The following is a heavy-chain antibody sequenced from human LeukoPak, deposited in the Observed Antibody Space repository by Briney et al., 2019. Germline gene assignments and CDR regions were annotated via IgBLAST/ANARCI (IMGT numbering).Heavy chain of an antibody. CDR3: ARGLLWFGELSGMDV. D-gene: IGHD3-10*01. V-gene: IGHV1-2*07. CDR1: GYTFTVYY. CDR2: INPNSGGT. Sequence: ASVNVSYKASGYTFTVYYMHWVRQAPGQGREWMGWINPNSGGTNYAHKFQGRVTMTRDTSITTAYMELGRLRSDDTAVYYCARGLLWFGELSGMDVWGQGTTVTVSS. J-gene: IGHJ6*02.